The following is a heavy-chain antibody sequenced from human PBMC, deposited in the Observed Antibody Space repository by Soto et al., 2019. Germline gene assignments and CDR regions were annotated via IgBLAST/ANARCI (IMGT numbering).Heavy chain of an antibody. V-gene: IGHV4-39*02. CDR2: IFYSGST. CDR3: ARDFKRYSRPPGPLEY. J-gene: IGHJ4*02. CDR1: GGSISSSSYY. Sequence: SDTLSLTCTVSGGSISSSSYYWGWIRQPPGKGLEWIGSIFYSGSTYYNPSLKSRVTISVDTSKNQFSLKLSSVTAADTAVYYCARDFKRYSRPPGPLEYWGLGTPVTVSS. D-gene: IGHD6-13*01.